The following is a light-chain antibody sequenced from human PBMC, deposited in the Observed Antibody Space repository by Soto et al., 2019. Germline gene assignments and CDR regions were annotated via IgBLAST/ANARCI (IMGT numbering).Light chain of an antibody. J-gene: IGKJ1*01. Sequence: EIVMTQSPATLSVSPGERATLSCRASQSVGSDLAWYQQKPGQTPRLLIYAASYRATGIPDRFSGSGSGTEFTLSISRLDPADFAVYYCQHYAASPWAVGPGTKGDI. CDR1: QSVGSD. V-gene: IGKV3D-15*02. CDR3: QHYAASPWA. CDR2: AAS.